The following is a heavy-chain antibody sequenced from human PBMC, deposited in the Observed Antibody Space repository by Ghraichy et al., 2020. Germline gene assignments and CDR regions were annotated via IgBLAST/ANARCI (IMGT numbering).Heavy chain of an antibody. J-gene: IGHJ4*02. CDR3: AKQLAGFCTGGSCFRGIDY. V-gene: IGHV3-23*01. Sequence: GVLNISCAASGFTFSSYAMSWVRQAPGKGLEWVSGISGDGGTTYYADSVKGRFTISRDNSKNTLYLQMNSLRAEDTAVYYCAKQLAGFCTGGSCFRGIDYWGQGTLVTVSS. CDR1: GFTFSSYA. CDR2: ISGDGGTT. D-gene: IGHD2-15*01.